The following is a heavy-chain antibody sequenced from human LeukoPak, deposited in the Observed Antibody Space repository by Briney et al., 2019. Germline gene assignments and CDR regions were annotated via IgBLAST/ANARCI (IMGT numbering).Heavy chain of an antibody. J-gene: IGHJ4*02. Sequence: ASVKVSCKASGYTFTSYDINWVRQATGQGLEWMGWINPNSGNTGYAQKFQGRVTMTRNTSISTAYMELSSLRSEDTAVYYCARVYRAWGLVPPPLYYWGQGTLVSVSS. V-gene: IGHV1-8*01. D-gene: IGHD3-16*01. CDR2: INPNSGNT. CDR1: GYTFTSYD. CDR3: ARVYRAWGLVPPPLYY.